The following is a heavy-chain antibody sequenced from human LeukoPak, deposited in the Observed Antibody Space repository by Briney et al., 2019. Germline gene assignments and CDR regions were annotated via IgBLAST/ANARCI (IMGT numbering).Heavy chain of an antibody. V-gene: IGHV3-23*01. CDR3: AKNYGGRATMLDY. J-gene: IGHJ4*02. Sequence: PGGSLRLSCAASGFIFSSYVMSWVRQAPGKGLEWVSGIGGSGGSTYYADSVKGRFTLSRDNSKNTVFLQMNSLRAEDTAVYYCAKNYGGRATMLDYWGQGTLVTVSS. CDR1: GFIFSSYV. CDR2: IGGSGGST. D-gene: IGHD3-10*02.